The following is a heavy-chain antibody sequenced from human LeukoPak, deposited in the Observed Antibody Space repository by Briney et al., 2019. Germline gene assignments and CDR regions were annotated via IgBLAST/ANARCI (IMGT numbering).Heavy chain of an antibody. CDR2: IYYSGRT. CDR3: ARDSYYYDSSGPMDV. D-gene: IGHD3-22*01. V-gene: IGHV4-59*01. CDR1: DDSITIYY. Sequence: PSETLSLTCTVSDDSITIYYWSWIRQPPGKGLEWIGYIYYSGRTNYNPSLKSRVTISLDTSKNQFSLKLSSVTAADTAVYYCARDSYYYDSSGPMDVWGKGTTVTVSS. J-gene: IGHJ6*03.